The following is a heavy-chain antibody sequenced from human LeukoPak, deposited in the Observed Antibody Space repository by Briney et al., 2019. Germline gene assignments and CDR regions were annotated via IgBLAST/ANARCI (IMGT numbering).Heavy chain of an antibody. CDR3: ARGDVGQFDS. CDR1: GFTFSSYA. CDR2: ISSNGGST. V-gene: IGHV3-64*01. D-gene: IGHD5-24*01. J-gene: IGHJ4*02. Sequence: GGSLRLSCAASGFTFSSYAMHWVRQAPGKGLEYVSAISSNGGSTYYANSVKGRFTISRDNSKNTLYLQMGSLRAEDMAVYYCARGDVGQFDSWARGPLVTVPS.